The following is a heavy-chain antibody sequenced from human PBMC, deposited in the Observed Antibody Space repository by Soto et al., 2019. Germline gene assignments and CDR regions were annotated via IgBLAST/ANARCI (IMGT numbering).Heavy chain of an antibody. CDR2: ISGSGDST. D-gene: IGHD6-19*01. V-gene: IGHV3-23*01. CDR3: AKRTSGWDFNY. J-gene: IGHJ4*02. Sequence: EVQLLESGGGLVQPGGSLRLSCAASGFTFSSYAMSWVRQAPGKGLEWVSVISGSGDSTYYADSVKGRFTISRDHYKNMLYLQMNTLRDEDTAVYYCAKRTSGWDFNYWGQGTLVTVSS. CDR1: GFTFSSYA.